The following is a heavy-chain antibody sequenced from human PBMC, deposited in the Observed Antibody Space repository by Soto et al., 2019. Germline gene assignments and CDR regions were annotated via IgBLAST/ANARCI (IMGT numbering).Heavy chain of an antibody. J-gene: IGHJ5*02. CDR1: GGSFSGYY. CDR2: INHSGRT. V-gene: IGHV4-34*01. Sequence: QVQLQQWGAGLLKPSETLSLTCAVYGGSFSGYYWTWIRQPPGKGLEWIGEINHSGRTNYNPSFKSRVTMSVDTSKNQLSLMLSSVTAADTAVYYCATNVEGAATPNWFDPWGQGTLVTVSS. D-gene: IGHD2-15*01. CDR3: ATNVEGAATPNWFDP.